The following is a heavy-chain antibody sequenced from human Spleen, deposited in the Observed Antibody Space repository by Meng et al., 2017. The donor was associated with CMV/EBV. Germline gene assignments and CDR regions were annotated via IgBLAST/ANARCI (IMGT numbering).Heavy chain of an antibody. Sequence: VSGGSISSSYYYWGWIRQPPGKGLEWLGSVQYTGSAFYTSSLKSRLTISVDTSKNQFSLSLSSVTAAETAVYYCARLAHYSNFALTQWGQGTLVTVSS. D-gene: IGHD4-11*01. CDR1: GGSISSSYYY. CDR2: VQYTGSA. V-gene: IGHV4-39*01. CDR3: ARLAHYSNFALTQ. J-gene: IGHJ4*02.